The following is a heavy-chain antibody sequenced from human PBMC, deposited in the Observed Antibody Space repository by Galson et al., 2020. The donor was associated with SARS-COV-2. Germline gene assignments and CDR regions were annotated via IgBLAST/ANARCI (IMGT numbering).Heavy chain of an antibody. V-gene: IGHV1-2*06. CDR1: GYTFTGYY. Sequence: ASVKVSCKASGYTFTGYYMHWVRQAPGQGLEWMGRINPNSGGTNYAQKFQGRVIMTRDTSISTAYMELSRLRSDDTAVYYCARLEVPDVLLWFGELSGWFDPWGQGTLVTVSS. CDR2: INPNSGGT. J-gene: IGHJ5*02. D-gene: IGHD3-10*01. CDR3: ARLEVPDVLLWFGELSGWFDP.